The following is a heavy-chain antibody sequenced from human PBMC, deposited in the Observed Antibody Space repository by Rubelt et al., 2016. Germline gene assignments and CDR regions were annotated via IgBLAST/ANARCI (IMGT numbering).Heavy chain of an antibody. CDR3: AREMATIWRAFDY. V-gene: IGHV4-31*03. J-gene: IGHJ4*02. CDR1: GGSINSGGSY. Sequence: QVQLQESGPGLVKPSQTLSLTCTVSGGSINSGGSYWSWIRQHPGKGLEWIGYIYYSGSTYYNPSLKSRVTISVDTSKNQFSLKLSSVTAADTAVYYCAREMATIWRAFDYWGQGTLVTVSS. CDR2: IYYSGST. D-gene: IGHD5-24*01.